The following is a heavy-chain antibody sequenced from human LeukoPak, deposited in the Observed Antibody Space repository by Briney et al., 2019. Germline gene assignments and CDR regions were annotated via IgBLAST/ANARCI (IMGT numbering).Heavy chain of an antibody. Sequence: GGPLRISGKGSGSRFTTYWISWARKMQGKGLEWMGRIDPSDAYTNYSPSFQGHGTISADKSISTAYLQWSSLKASDTAMYYCARAQYYYDSSGYYQTTGNFDYWGQGTLVTVSS. CDR2: IDPSDAYT. CDR3: ARAQYYYDSSGYYQTTGNFDY. D-gene: IGHD3-22*01. J-gene: IGHJ4*02. V-gene: IGHV5-10-1*01. CDR1: GSRFTTYW.